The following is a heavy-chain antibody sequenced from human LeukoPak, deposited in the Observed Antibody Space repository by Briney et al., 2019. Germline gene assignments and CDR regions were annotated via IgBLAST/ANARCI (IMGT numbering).Heavy chain of an antibody. CDR2: ITPTSTTI. Sequence: PGGSLRLSCAASGFTFTSFALSWVRQAPGKGLECISYITPTSTTIHYADSVKGRFAVSRDNANSLLYLQMNSLRVEDTAVYYCARERGATPEHDAFDIWGQGTMVTVSS. CDR1: GFTFTSFA. V-gene: IGHV3-48*04. CDR3: ARERGATPEHDAFDI. D-gene: IGHD1-26*01. J-gene: IGHJ3*02.